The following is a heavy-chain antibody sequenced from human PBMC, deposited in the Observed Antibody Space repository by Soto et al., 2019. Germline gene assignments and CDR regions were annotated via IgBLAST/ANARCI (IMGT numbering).Heavy chain of an antibody. CDR1: GGSISSYY. Sequence: QVQLQESGPGLVKPSETLSLTCTVSGGSISSYYWSWIRQPPGKGLEWIGYIYYSGSTNYNPSLKSRVTISVDTSKYQFSLKLSSVTAADTAVYYCARGGYSSSWYHPYFDYWGQGTLVTVSS. CDR3: ARGGYSSSWYHPYFDY. V-gene: IGHV4-59*01. D-gene: IGHD6-13*01. J-gene: IGHJ4*02. CDR2: IYYSGST.